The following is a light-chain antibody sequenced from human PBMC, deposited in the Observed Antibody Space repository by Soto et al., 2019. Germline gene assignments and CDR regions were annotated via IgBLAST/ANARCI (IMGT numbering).Light chain of an antibody. J-gene: IGKJ2*01. CDR3: QQYDDWPPRYT. CDR1: QSVSSN. Sequence: EIVMTQSPATLSVSPGERATLSCRASQSVSSNLACYQQKPGQAPRLLIYGASIRVTGLPARFSGSGSGTEFTLTISSLQSEDFAVYYCQQYDDWPPRYTFGQGTKLEIK. CDR2: GAS. V-gene: IGKV3-15*01.